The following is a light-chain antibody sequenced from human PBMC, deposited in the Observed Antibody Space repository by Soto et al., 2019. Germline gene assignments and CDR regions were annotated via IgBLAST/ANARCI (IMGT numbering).Light chain of an antibody. CDR3: QHYGDSAPFT. V-gene: IGKV3-20*01. J-gene: IGKJ3*01. Sequence: EIVLTQSPATLSLSPGERATLSCRASQSVSSYLAWYQQKPGQAPRLLIYDASSRATGIPDRFSGSGSGTDFTLTISRLEPEDFAVYYCQHYGDSAPFTFGPGTKVDIK. CDR1: QSVSSY. CDR2: DAS.